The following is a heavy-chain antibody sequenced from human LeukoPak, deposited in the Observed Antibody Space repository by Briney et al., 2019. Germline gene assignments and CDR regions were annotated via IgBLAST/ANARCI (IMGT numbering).Heavy chain of an antibody. D-gene: IGHD6-19*01. CDR1: GFTFSSYG. Sequence: GRSLILSCPSSGFTFSSYGMHLVRQAPGKGLEWVAVVSYDGSNKYYADSVKGRFTISRDNSKNTLYLQMNSLRAEDTAVYYCAKDKARAVAGSDYFDYWGQGTLVTVSS. V-gene: IGHV3-30*18. CDR2: VSYDGSNK. CDR3: AKDKARAVAGSDYFDY. J-gene: IGHJ4*02.